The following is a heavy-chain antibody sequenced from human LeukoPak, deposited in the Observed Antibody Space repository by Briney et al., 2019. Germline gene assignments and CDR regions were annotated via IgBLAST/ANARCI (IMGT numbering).Heavy chain of an antibody. CDR2: ISGSGGST. CDR3: AKDGGDIVVVPAARGAFDI. V-gene: IGHV3-23*01. Sequence: GGSLRLSCAASGFDFSAYGMNWVRLAPGKGLEWVSAISGSGGSTYYADSVKGRFTISRDNSKNTLYLQMNSLRAEDTAVYYCAKDGGDIVVVPAARGAFDIWGQGTMVTVSS. CDR1: GFDFSAYG. J-gene: IGHJ3*02. D-gene: IGHD2-2*01.